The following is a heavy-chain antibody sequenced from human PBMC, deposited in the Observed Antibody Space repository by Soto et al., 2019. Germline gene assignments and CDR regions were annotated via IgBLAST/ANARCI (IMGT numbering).Heavy chain of an antibody. D-gene: IGHD3-10*01. Sequence: SVKVSWKASGGTFSSYTISWGRQAPGQGLEWMGRIIPILGIANYAQKFQGRVTITADKSTSTAYMELSSLRSEDTAVYYCAREYYYGSGPWYWGQGTQVTVSS. CDR3: AREYYYGSGPWY. V-gene: IGHV1-69*04. J-gene: IGHJ4*02. CDR2: IIPILGIA. CDR1: GGTFSSYT.